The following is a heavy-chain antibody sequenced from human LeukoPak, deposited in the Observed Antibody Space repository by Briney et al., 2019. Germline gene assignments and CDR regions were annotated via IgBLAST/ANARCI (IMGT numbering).Heavy chain of an antibody. CDR3: ATTAAAGTRLAWFDP. Sequence: PSETLSLTCTVSGGSISSYYWSWIRQPAGKGLEWIGRIYTSGSTYYNPSLKSRVTISLDKSKNQFSLKLSSVTAADTAVYYCATTAAAGTRLAWFDPWGQGTLVTVSS. CDR2: IYTSGST. D-gene: IGHD6-13*01. J-gene: IGHJ5*02. V-gene: IGHV4-4*07. CDR1: GGSISSYY.